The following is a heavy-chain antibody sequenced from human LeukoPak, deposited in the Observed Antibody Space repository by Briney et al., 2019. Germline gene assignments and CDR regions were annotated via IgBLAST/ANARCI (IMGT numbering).Heavy chain of an antibody. V-gene: IGHV1-18*01. CDR2: ISAYNGNT. CDR3: ARETPIAVAVCAFDI. D-gene: IGHD6-19*01. J-gene: IGHJ3*02. CDR1: GYTFTSYG. Sequence: EASVKVSCKASGYTFTSYGISWVRQAPGQGLEWMGWISAYNGNTNYAQKLQGRVTMTTDTSTSTAYMELRSLRSDDTAVYYCARETPIAVAVCAFDIWGQGTMVTVSS.